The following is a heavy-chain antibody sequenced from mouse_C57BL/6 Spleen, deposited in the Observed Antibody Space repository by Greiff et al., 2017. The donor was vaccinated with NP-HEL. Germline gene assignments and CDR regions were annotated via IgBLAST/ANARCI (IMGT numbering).Heavy chain of an antibody. D-gene: IGHD1-1*01. CDR1: GFTFSGYA. Sequence: EVQVVESGEGLVKPGGSLKLSCAASGFTFSGYAMSWVRQTPEKRLEWVAYISSGGDYIYYADTVKGRFTISRDNARNTLYLQMSSLKSEDTAMYYCTGATKSYWYFDVWGTGTTVTVSS. J-gene: IGHJ1*03. V-gene: IGHV5-9-1*02. CDR3: TGATKSYWYFDV. CDR2: ISSGGDYI.